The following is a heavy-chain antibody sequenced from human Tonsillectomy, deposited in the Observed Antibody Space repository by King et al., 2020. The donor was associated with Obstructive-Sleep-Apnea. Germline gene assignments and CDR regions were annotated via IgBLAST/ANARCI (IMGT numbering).Heavy chain of an antibody. D-gene: IGHD6-19*01. CDR3: ATTPGIAVAATYGY. CDR1: GFTFPSHA. CDR2: ISAGGGST. Sequence: VQLVESGRGLVQPGGSLRLSCAASGFTFPSHAMNWVRQAPGEGLEWVSTISAGGGSTYYADSVKGRFTISRDNSKNTLYLQMDSLRVEATAVYYCATTPGIAVAATYGYWGQGTLVTVSS. V-gene: IGHV3-23*04. J-gene: IGHJ4*02.